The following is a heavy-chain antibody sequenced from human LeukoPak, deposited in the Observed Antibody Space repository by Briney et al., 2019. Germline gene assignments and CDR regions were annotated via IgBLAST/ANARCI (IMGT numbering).Heavy chain of an antibody. CDR2: T. Sequence: ASVKVSCKASGYTFTSYGISWVRQAPGQGLEWNTNYAQKLQGRVTMTTDTSTSTAYMELRSLRSDDTAVYYCARAYYYDSSGYYYPPSDWSDPWGQGTLVTVSS. J-gene: IGHJ5*02. V-gene: IGHV1-18*01. CDR1: GYTFTSYG. CDR3: ARAYYYDSSGYYYPPSDWSDP. D-gene: IGHD3-22*01.